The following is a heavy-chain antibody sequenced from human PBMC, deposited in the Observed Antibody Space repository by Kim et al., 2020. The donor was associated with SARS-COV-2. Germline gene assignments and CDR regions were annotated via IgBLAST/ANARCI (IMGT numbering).Heavy chain of an antibody. CDR3: ARLSINYDFWSGSDYYYGMDV. CDR2: INPNSGGT. J-gene: IGHJ6*02. CDR1: GYTFTGYY. V-gene: IGHV1-2*06. Sequence: ASVKVSCKASGYTFTGYYMHWVRQAPGQGLEWMGRINPNSGGTNYAQKFQGRVTMTRDTSISTAYMELSRLRSDDTAVYYCARLSINYDFWSGSDYYYGMDVWGQGTTVTVSS. D-gene: IGHD3-3*01.